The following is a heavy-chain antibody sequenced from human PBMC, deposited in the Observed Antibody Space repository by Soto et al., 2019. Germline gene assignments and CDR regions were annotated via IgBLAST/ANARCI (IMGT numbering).Heavy chain of an antibody. CDR1: GYAFRHNC. CDR2: ISTSGSPA. CDR3: ATGGIYYEA. D-gene: IGHD1-26*01. J-gene: IGHJ5*02. Sequence: QVHLVESGGGLVKPGGSLRLSCTVSGYAFRHNCLTWIRQAPGKGLEWLSYISTSGSPAYYADSVKGRFTISTDNAKKSLYLQMDSLRAEDTGVYYCATGGIYYEAWGQGTLVTVSS. V-gene: IGHV3-11*01.